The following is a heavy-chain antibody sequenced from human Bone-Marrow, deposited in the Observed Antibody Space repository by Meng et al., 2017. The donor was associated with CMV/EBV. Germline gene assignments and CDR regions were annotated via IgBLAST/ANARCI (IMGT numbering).Heavy chain of an antibody. D-gene: IGHD1/OR15-1a*01. Sequence: GESLKISCAASGFTFSSYAMSWVRQAPGKGLVWVSRINSDGSSTSYADSVRGRFTISRDNAKNTLYLQMNSLRAEDTAVYYCARGEQISRSWGQGTLVTVSS. J-gene: IGHJ5*02. CDR2: INSDGSST. V-gene: IGHV3-74*01. CDR1: GFTFSSYA. CDR3: ARGEQISRS.